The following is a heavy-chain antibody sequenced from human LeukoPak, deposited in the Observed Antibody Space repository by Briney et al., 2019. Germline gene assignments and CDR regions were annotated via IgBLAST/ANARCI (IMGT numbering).Heavy chain of an antibody. CDR1: GTSISSSSDY. J-gene: IGHJ5*02. D-gene: IGHD3-3*01. CDR3: ARVLSHDFWSGWNWFDP. CDR2: MYYSGST. V-gene: IGHV4-39*01. Sequence: SETLSLSCIVSGTSISSSSDYWGWIRQPPGKGLEWIGSMYYSGSTYDNPSLKSRVTISVDTSKNQFSLKLSSVTAADTAVYYCARVLSHDFWSGWNWFDPWGQGTLVTVSS.